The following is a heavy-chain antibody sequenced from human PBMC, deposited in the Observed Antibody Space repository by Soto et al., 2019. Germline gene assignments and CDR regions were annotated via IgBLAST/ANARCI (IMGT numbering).Heavy chain of an antibody. V-gene: IGHV5-51*01. D-gene: IGHD3-16*01. CDR2: IDPSDSDI. J-gene: IGHJ5*02. CDR3: ARASQTFGFLDP. Sequence: PGESLKISCKGSGYRFASYRIAWVRQMPGKGLEWMGIIDPSDSDIRYSPSFQGQVTISVDKSKNQFSLKLSSVTAADTAVYYCARASQTFGFLDPWGQGTLVTVLL. CDR1: GYRFASYR.